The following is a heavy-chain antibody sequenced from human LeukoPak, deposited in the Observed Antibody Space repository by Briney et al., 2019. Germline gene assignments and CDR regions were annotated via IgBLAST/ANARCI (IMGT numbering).Heavy chain of an antibody. V-gene: IGHV3-15*01. Sequence: GGSLRLSCAASGFTFSNAWMSWVRQAPGKGLEWVGRIKSKTDGGTTDYAAPVKGRFTISRDDSKNTLYLQMNSLKTEETAVYYCTTVYGFGELLDWYFDLWGRGTLVTVSS. CDR3: TTVYGFGELLDWYFDL. CDR2: IKSKTDGGTT. D-gene: IGHD3-10*01. CDR1: GFTFSNAW. J-gene: IGHJ2*01.